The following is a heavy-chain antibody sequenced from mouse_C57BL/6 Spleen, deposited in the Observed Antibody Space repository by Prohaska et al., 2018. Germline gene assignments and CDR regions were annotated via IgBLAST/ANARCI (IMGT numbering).Heavy chain of an antibody. J-gene: IGHJ1*03. CDR1: GYTFTSYW. CDR3: AIHSNYWYFDV. CDR2: IHPNSGST. Sequence: GAELVKPGASVKLSCKASGYTFTSYWMHWVKQRPGQGLEWIGMIHPNSGSTNYNEKFKSKATLTVDKSSSTAYMQLSSLTSEDSAVYYCAIHSNYWYFDVWGTGTTVTVSS. D-gene: IGHD2-5*01. V-gene: IGHV1-64*01.